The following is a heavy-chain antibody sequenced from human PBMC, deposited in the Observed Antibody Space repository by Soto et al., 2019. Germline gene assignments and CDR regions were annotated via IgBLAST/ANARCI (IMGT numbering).Heavy chain of an antibody. V-gene: IGHV1-3*01. CDR2: INAGNGNT. CDR1: GYTFTSYA. CDR3: ATVADFGVVKPLYYYYYGMDV. Sequence: ASVKVSCKASGYTFTSYAMHWVRQAPGQRLEWMGWINAGNGNTKYSQKFQGRVTITEDTSTNTAYMELSSLRSEDTAVYYCATVADFGVVKPLYYYYYGMDVWGQGTTVTVS. D-gene: IGHD3-3*01. J-gene: IGHJ6*02.